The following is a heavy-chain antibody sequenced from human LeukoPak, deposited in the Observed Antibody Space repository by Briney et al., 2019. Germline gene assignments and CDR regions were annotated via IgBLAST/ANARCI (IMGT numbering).Heavy chain of an antibody. J-gene: IGHJ3*02. CDR3: ARQYSSSSAAFDI. CDR2: INPNSGGT. CDR1: GYTFTGYY. Sequence: GASVKVSCKASGYTFTGYYMHWVRQAPGQGLEWMGWINPNSGGTNYAQKFQGRVTMTRDTSISTAYMELSRLRSDDTAVYYCARQYSSSSAAFDIWGQGTMVTVSS. D-gene: IGHD6-6*01. V-gene: IGHV1-2*02.